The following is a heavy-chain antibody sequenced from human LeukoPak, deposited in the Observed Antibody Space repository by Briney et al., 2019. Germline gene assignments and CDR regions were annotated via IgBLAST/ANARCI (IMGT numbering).Heavy chain of an antibody. CDR1: GVSISSYY. CDR3: AKRGYSSSWNY. J-gene: IGHJ4*02. D-gene: IGHD6-13*01. CDR2: IYYSRST. Sequence: PSETLSLTCTVSGVSISSYYWSWIRQPPGKGREWIGHIYYSRSTNYNPSLKSRVTISVDTSKNQISLRLNSVTAADTAVYYCAKRGYSSSWNYWGQGTLVTVSS. V-gene: IGHV4-59*08.